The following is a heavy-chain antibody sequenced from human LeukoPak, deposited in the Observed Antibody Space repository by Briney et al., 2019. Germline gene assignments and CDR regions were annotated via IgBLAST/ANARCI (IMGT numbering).Heavy chain of an antibody. CDR3: ARAATGPAAFYFDY. CDR1: GGSISSYY. CDR2: IYYSGST. D-gene: IGHD6-13*01. J-gene: IGHJ4*02. Sequence: PSETLSLTCTVSGGSISSYYWSWIRKPPGKGLEWIGYIYYSGSTNYNPSLKSRVTISVDTSKNQFSLKLSSVTAADTAVYYCARAATGPAAFYFDYWGQGTLVTVSS. V-gene: IGHV4-59*01.